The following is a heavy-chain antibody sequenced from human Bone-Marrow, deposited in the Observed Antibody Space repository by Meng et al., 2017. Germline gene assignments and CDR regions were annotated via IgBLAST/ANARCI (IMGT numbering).Heavy chain of an antibody. D-gene: IGHD3-22*01. Sequence: ASVKVSCKASGYTFTGYYVHWVRQAPGQGLEWMGRINPNSGGTNYAQKFQGRVTMTRDTSISTAYMELSRLRSDDTAVYYCARDRSYYYDSSGYLMWGQGTLVTVSS. CDR3: ARDRSYYYDSSGYLM. CDR1: GYTFTGYY. CDR2: INPNSGGT. V-gene: IGHV1-2*06. J-gene: IGHJ4*02.